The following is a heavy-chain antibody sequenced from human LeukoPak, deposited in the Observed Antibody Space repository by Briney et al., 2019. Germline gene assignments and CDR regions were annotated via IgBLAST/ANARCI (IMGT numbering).Heavy chain of an antibody. CDR3: ARAQPSGWYFYFDY. D-gene: IGHD6-19*01. Sequence: GSLRLPCSTSGFTGSSNYMSWVRQAPGKGLEGVSVIYSGGSTYYADSVKGRFTISRDNSKNTLYLQMNSLRAEDTAVYYCARAQPSGWYFYFDYWGQGTLVTVSS. J-gene: IGHJ4*02. V-gene: IGHV3-53*01. CDR1: GFTGSSNY. CDR2: IYSGGST.